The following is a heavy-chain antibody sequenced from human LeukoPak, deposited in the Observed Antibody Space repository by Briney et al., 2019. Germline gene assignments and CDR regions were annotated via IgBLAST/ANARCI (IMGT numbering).Heavy chain of an antibody. CDR1: GFTFSKYA. Sequence: TGGSLRLSCEASGFTFSKYAMTWVRQAQGKGLEWVSGISGSGGSTYYADSVKGRFRISRDNSKNTVYLQMNSLRAEDTALYYCAKWARMEWSYPYYFDYWGQGTLVTVPS. J-gene: IGHJ4*02. CDR2: ISGSGGST. D-gene: IGHD3-3*01. V-gene: IGHV3-23*01. CDR3: AKWARMEWSYPYYFDY.